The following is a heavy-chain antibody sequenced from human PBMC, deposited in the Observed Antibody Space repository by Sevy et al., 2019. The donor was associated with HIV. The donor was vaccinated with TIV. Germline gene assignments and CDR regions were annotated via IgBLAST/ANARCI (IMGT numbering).Heavy chain of an antibody. J-gene: IGHJ4*02. CDR3: AKQYSSGWYHFDY. Sequence: GGSLRLSCAASGFTFSSYAMSWVRQAPGKGLEWVSAISGSGGSTYYADSVKGRFTISRDNSKNTLYLQMNSLRAEDAAVYYCAKQYSSGWYHFDYWGQGTLVTVSS. CDR2: ISGSGGST. V-gene: IGHV3-23*01. CDR1: GFTFSSYA. D-gene: IGHD6-19*01.